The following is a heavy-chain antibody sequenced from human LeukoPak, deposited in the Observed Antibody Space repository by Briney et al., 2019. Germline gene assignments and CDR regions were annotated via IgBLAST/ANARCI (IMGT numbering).Heavy chain of an antibody. CDR2: ISSSSTI. CDR1: GFTFSDYY. D-gene: IGHD3-3*01. Sequence: GGSLRLSCAASGFTFSDYYMSWIRQAPGKGLEWVSYISSSSTIYYADSVKGRFTISRDNAKNSLYLQMNSLRAEDTAVYYCASRAYYDFWSGYYTGGSDYWGQGTLVTVSS. V-gene: IGHV3-11*04. CDR3: ASRAYYDFWSGYYTGGSDY. J-gene: IGHJ4*02.